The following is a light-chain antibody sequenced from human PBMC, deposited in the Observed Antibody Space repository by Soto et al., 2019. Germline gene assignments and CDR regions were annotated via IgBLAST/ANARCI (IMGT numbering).Light chain of an antibody. CDR1: QSITNNY. CDR3: QQHGSSLPRYT. V-gene: IGKV3-20*01. Sequence: EIVLTQSPGTLSLSPGERATLSCRTSQSITNNYLAWYQQKPGQPPRLLIYTASNRATGTPDRFSGSGSGTDFTLTIGRVEPDDFSVYYCQQHGSSLPRYTFAQVTKLDIK. J-gene: IGKJ2*01. CDR2: TAS.